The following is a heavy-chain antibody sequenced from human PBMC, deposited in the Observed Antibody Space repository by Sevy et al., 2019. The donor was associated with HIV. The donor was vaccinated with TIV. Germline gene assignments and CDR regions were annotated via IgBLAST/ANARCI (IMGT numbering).Heavy chain of an antibody. CDR1: GGSINSAGYY. J-gene: IGHJ5*02. CDR3: ARDSDLSWDNWFNP. D-gene: IGHD3-16*01. Sequence: SETLSLTCTVSGGSINSAGYYWSWIRQHPGKGLEWIGYIYYSVTTNYNPSLKGRLTMSLDTSKNQFSLELSSVTAADTAVYYCARDSDLSWDNWFNPWGQGTLVTVSS. V-gene: IGHV4-31*03. CDR2: IYYSVTT.